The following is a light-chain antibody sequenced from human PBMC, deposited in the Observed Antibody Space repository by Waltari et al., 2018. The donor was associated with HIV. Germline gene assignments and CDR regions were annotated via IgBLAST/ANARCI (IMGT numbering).Light chain of an antibody. CDR1: QDIKRY. CDR2: DAS. V-gene: IGKV1-33*01. J-gene: IGKJ2*01. CDR3: QQYETLPPMYT. Sequence: DIQMTQSPSSLSASVGDRVTITFQASQDIKRYLNWYQQKPGKSPKLLIYDASDLETGVPPRFSGRGSGTDFTFTITNLQPEDFATYYCQQYETLPPMYTFGQGTKLEIK.